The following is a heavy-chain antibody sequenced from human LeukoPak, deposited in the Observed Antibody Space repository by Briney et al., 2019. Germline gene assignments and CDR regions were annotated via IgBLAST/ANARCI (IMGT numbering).Heavy chain of an antibody. CDR3: AKGIYSSGWSYFDY. V-gene: IGHV3-23*01. J-gene: IGHJ4*01. Sequence: GGSLTLFCAASGITFSNSAMSWVRQAPGKGLEWVSTLSGSGITTYYADSVKGRFTISRDNSKNTLYLQMNSLRAEDTAVYYCAKGIYSSGWSYFDYWGHGTLVTVSS. CDR1: GITFSNSA. CDR2: LSGSGITT. D-gene: IGHD6-19*01.